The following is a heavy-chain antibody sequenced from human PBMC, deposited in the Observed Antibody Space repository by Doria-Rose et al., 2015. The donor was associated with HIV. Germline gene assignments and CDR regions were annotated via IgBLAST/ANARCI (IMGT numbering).Heavy chain of an antibody. CDR3: ARRSPSVAFDY. J-gene: IGHJ4*02. V-gene: IGHV4-31*02. CDR2: IYHTGST. Sequence: RQHPGEGLDWIGYIYHTGSTYYNPSLKSRVIISVDTSKNQFSLRLTSVTAADTAVYYCARRSPSVAFDYWGQGTLVTVSS. D-gene: IGHD6-19*01.